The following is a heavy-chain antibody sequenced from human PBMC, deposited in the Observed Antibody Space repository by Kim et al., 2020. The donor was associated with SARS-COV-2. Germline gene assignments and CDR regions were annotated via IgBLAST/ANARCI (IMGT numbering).Heavy chain of an antibody. V-gene: IGHV3-48*03. J-gene: IGHJ4*02. D-gene: IGHD3-16*02. Sequence: GGSLRLSCEASGFIFSDFEMNWVRQTPGRGLEWVSFITRNGFSTHYAEFVKGRFIISRDNAKKSLHLQMNSLRDEDTGVYYCARSFLSPFDDCGQGTRVTVSS. CDR2: ITRNGFST. CDR1: GFIFSDFE. CDR3: ARSFLSPFDD.